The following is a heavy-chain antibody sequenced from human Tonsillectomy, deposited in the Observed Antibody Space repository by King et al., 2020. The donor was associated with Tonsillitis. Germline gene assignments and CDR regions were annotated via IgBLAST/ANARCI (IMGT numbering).Heavy chain of an antibody. Sequence: VQLVESGGGLVKPGGSLRLSCAASGFTFSSYGMNWVRQAPGKGLEWVSSIRSGTSYINYADSVKGRFTISRDNSKNSLYLQMNSLRAEDTAVYYCARSAYSGYTYYFDYWGQGTLVTVSS. D-gene: IGHD5-12*01. V-gene: IGHV3-21*01. CDR1: GFTFSSYG. J-gene: IGHJ4*02. CDR3: ARSAYSGYTYYFDY. CDR2: IRSGTSYI.